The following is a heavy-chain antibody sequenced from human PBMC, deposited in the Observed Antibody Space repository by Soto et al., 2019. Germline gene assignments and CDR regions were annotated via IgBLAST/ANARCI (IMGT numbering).Heavy chain of an antibody. CDR3: AREEAGYYYYYGMDV. J-gene: IGHJ6*02. CDR1: GFTFSSYS. CDR2: ISSSSSYI. V-gene: IGHV3-21*01. Sequence: GALRLSCAASGFTFSSYSMNWVRQAPGKGLEWVSSISSSSSYIYYADSVKGRFTISRDNAKNSLYLQMNSLRAEDTAVYYCAREEAGYYYYYGMDVWGQGTTVTVSS.